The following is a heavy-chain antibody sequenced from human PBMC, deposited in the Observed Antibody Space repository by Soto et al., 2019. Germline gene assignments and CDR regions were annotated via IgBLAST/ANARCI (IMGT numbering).Heavy chain of an antibody. CDR2: IWYDGSNK. Sequence: QVQLVESGGGVVQPGRSLRLSCAASGFTFISYGMHWVRQAPGKGLEWVAVIWYDGSNKYYGDSVKGRFTISRDNSKNTLYLQRKSLRAEDTAVYYCAKDGNPGCGMDVWGQGTTVTVSS. J-gene: IGHJ6*02. D-gene: IGHD1-1*01. V-gene: IGHV3-30*18. CDR3: AKDGNPGCGMDV. CDR1: GFTFISYG.